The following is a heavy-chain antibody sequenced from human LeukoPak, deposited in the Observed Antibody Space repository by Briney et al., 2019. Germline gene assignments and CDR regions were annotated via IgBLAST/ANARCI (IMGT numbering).Heavy chain of an antibody. Sequence: QPGGSLRLSCAASGFTFSSYWMHWVRQAPGKGLVWVSRINSDGSSTSYADSVKGRFTISRDNAKNTLYLQMNSLRAEDTAVCYCARDSFWSGWYGFGGYFDYWGQGTLVTVSS. CDR1: GFTFSSYW. CDR3: ARDSFWSGWYGFGGYFDY. CDR2: INSDGSST. V-gene: IGHV3-74*01. D-gene: IGHD6-19*01. J-gene: IGHJ4*02.